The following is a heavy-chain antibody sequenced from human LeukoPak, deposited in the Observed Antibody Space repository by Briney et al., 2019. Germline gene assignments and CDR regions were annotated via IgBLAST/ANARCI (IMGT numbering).Heavy chain of an antibody. CDR2: ITNDGSST. CDR3: AREGPWPVDY. CDR1: GFTFGNYW. V-gene: IGHV3-74*01. J-gene: IGHJ4*02. Sequence: PGGSLRLSCAASGFTFGNYWMHCVRQAPGKGLVWVSRITNDGSSTSYADSVEGRFTISRDNAKNTLYLQMNSLRVEDTAVYFCAREGPWPVDYWGQGTLVTVSS. D-gene: IGHD6-19*01.